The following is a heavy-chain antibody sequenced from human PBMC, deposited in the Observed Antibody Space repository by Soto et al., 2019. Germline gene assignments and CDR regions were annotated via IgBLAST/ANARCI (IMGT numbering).Heavy chain of an antibody. J-gene: IGHJ5*02. CDR1: GGSISSYY. CDR3: ARAYYYGSGSWFDP. V-gene: IGHV4-59*01. Sequence: SETLSLTCTVSGGSISSYYWSWIRQPPGKGLEWIGYIYYSGSTNYNPSLKSRVTISVDTSKNQFSLKLSSVTAADTAVYYRARAYYYGSGSWFDPWGQGTLVTVSS. CDR2: IYYSGST. D-gene: IGHD3-10*01.